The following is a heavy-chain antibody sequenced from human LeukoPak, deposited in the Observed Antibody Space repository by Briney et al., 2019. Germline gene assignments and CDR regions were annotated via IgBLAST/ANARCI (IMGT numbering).Heavy chain of an antibody. CDR3: ARDYYDSSGYYSSIDY. V-gene: IGHV3-30*04. J-gene: IGHJ4*02. D-gene: IGHD3-22*01. Sequence: GRSLRLSCAASGFIFDDYAMHWVRQAPGKGLEWVAVISYDGSNKYYADSVKGRFTISRDNSKNTLYLQMNSLRAEDTAVYYCARDYYDSSGYYSSIDYWGQGTLVTVSS. CDR1: GFIFDDYA. CDR2: ISYDGSNK.